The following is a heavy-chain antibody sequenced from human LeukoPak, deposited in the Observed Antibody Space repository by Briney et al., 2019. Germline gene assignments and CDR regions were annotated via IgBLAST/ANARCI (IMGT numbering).Heavy chain of an antibody. J-gene: IGHJ6*02. Sequence: PSETLSLTCTVSGGSISSYYWSWIRQLPGKGLEWIGYIYYSGSTNYNPSLKSRVTISVDTSKNQFSLKLSSVTAADTAVYYCARKDYYYGMDVWSQGTTVTVSS. CDR2: IYYSGST. CDR1: GGSISSYY. CDR3: ARKDYYYGMDV. V-gene: IGHV4-59*01.